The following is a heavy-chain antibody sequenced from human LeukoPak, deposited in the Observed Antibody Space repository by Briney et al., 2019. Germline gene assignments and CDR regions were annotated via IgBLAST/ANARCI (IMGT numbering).Heavy chain of an antibody. V-gene: IGHV1-2*02. D-gene: IGHD3-10*01. J-gene: IGHJ4*02. CDR3: ARDQVVRGDDLDY. Sequence: ASVKVSFKASGYPFTGYYMHWVRQAPGQGLEWMGWIIPNSGDTNYAQKFQGRVTMTRDTSISTAYMELSRLRSDDTAVYYCARDQVVRGDDLDYWGQGTLVTVSS. CDR2: IIPNSGDT. CDR1: GYPFTGYY.